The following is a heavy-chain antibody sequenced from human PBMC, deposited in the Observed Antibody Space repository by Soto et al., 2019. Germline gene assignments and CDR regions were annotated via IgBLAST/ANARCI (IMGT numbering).Heavy chain of an antibody. Sequence: QVQLVQSGAEVKKPGSSVKVSCKASGGTVSSYTISWVRQAPGQGLEWMGRIIPILGIANYAQKFQGRVTITADKSTSTAYMELSSLRSEDTAVYYCARDGYCSGGSCQYWYFDLWGRGTLVTVSS. D-gene: IGHD2-15*01. CDR1: GGTVSSYT. CDR3: ARDGYCSGGSCQYWYFDL. J-gene: IGHJ2*01. CDR2: IIPILGIA. V-gene: IGHV1-69*08.